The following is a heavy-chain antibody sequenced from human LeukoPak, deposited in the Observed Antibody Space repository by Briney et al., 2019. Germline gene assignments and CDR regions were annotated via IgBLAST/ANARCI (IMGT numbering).Heavy chain of an antibody. CDR2: INPNGGGT. CDR3: MRDGVPAPEEFDY. Sequence: ASVKVSCKASGYTFTSYDINWVRQATGQGLEWMGWINPNGGGTNYAQKFQGRLTMTRDTSISTAYMELNSLRSDDTAIYYCMRDGVPAPEEFDYWGQGTLVTVSS. V-gene: IGHV1-2*02. J-gene: IGHJ4*02. D-gene: IGHD2-2*01. CDR1: GYTFTSYD.